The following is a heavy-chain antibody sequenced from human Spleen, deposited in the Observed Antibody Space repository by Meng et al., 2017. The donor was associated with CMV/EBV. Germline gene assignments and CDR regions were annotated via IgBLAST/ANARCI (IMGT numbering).Heavy chain of an antibody. CDR3: AHKKYGIFVFDY. D-gene: IGHD3-3*01. J-gene: IGHJ4*02. CDR1: GFSLSTSGVG. CDR2: IYWTDDK. Sequence: FSGFSLSTSGVGVGWIRQPPGKALEWLALIYWTDDKRYSPSLKSRLTITKDTSKNQVVLTMTNMDPVDTATYYCAHKKYGIFVFDYWGQGTLVTVSS. V-gene: IGHV2-5*01.